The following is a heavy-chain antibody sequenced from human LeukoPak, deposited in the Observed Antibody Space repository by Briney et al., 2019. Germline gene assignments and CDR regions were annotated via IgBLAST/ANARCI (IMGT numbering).Heavy chain of an antibody. D-gene: IGHD3-22*01. CDR3: ARVDSSGYYYGY. CDR2: INPSGGST. CDR1: GYTFTSYY. V-gene: IGHV1-46*01. J-gene: IGHJ4*02. Sequence: ASVKVSCKASGYTFTSYYMHWVRQAPGQGLEWMGIINPSGGSTSYAQEFQGRVTMTRDTSTSTVYMELSSLRSEDTAVYYCARVDSSGYYYGYWGQGTLVTVSS.